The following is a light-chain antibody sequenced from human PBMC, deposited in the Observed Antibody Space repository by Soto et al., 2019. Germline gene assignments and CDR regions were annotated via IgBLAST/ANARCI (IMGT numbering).Light chain of an antibody. CDR3: SSYTSSSTIV. CDR2: DVS. CDR1: SSDVGTYNY. J-gene: IGLJ1*01. Sequence: QSALTQPASVSGSPGQSITISCTGSSSDVGTYNYVSWYQQHPGKAPKVMIYDVSNRPSGVSNRFSGSKSANTASLTISGLQAEDEADYYCSSYTSSSTIVFGTGTKVTVL. V-gene: IGLV2-14*01.